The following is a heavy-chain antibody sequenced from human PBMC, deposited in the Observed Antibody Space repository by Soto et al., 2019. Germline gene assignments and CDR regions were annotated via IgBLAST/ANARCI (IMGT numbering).Heavy chain of an antibody. CDR3: ARGYSGYDENWFDP. Sequence: SVKVSCKASGGTFSSYTIIWVRQAPGQGLEWMGRIIPILGIANYAQKFQGRVTITADKSTSTAHMELSSLRSEDTAVYYCARGYSGYDENWFDPWGQGTLVTVSS. CDR2: IIPILGIA. CDR1: GGTFSSYT. V-gene: IGHV1-69*02. J-gene: IGHJ5*02. D-gene: IGHD5-12*01.